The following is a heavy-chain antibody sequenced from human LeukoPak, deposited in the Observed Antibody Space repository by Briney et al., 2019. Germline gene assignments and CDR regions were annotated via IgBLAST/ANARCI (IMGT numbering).Heavy chain of an antibody. J-gene: IGHJ4*02. CDR2: IYYSGST. CDR1: GGSISSYY. V-gene: IGHV4-59*01. D-gene: IGHD2-2*01. Sequence: SETLSLTCTVSGGSISSYYWSWIRQPPGKGLEWIGYIYYSGSTNYNPSLKSRVTISVDTSKNQFSLKLSSVTAADTAVYYCASSPIVVVPAAMLNWGQGTLVTVSS. CDR3: ASSPIVVVPAAMLN.